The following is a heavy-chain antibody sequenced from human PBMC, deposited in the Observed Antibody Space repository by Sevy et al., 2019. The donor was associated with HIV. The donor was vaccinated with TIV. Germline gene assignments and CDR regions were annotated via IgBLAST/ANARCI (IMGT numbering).Heavy chain of an antibody. CDR1: GYTLSKLC. D-gene: IGHD6-19*01. CDR2: CDAQNGER. CDR3: AADMLGGWYFWRS. Sequence: ASVKVSCKVSGYTLSKLCMNWLRQSPGKGPEWMGGCDAQNGERIYAQRFQGRVTMTEDTSTDTAYMHLSTLRSEDTAIYYCAADMLGGWYFWRSWGQGTLVTVSS. V-gene: IGHV1-24*01. J-gene: IGHJ5*02.